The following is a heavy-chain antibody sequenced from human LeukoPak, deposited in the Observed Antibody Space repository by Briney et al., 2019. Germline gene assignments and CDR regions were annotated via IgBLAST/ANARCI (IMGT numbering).Heavy chain of an antibody. CDR1: GYTFTSYY. D-gene: IGHD3-22*01. V-gene: IGHV1-46*01. CDR2: INPSGGST. CDR3: ARDTRHDSSGYYAYFDY. J-gene: IGHJ4*02. Sequence: ASVKVSCKASGYTFTSYYMYWVRQAPGQGLEWMGIINPSGGSTSYAQKFQGRVTMTRDTSTSTVYMELSSLRSEDTAVYYCARDTRHDSSGYYAYFDYWGQGTLVTVSS.